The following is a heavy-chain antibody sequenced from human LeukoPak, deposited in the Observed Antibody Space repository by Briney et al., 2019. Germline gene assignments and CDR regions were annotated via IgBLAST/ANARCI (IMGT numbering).Heavy chain of an antibody. Sequence: PGRSLRLSCAASGFTFSSYAMHWVRQAPGKGLEWVAVISYDGSNKYYADSVKGRFTISRDNAKNSLYLQMNSLRAEDTAVYYCAKHEGYCSGGSCHRIIDYWGQGTLVTVSS. CDR2: ISYDGSNK. J-gene: IGHJ4*02. CDR3: AKHEGYCSGGSCHRIIDY. V-gene: IGHV3-30-3*02. D-gene: IGHD2-15*01. CDR1: GFTFSSYA.